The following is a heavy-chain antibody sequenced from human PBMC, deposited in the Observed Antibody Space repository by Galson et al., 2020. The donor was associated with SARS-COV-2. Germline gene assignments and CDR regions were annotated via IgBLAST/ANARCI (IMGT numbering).Heavy chain of an antibody. J-gene: IGHJ6*02. V-gene: IGHV3-23*01. CDR2: ISGSGGST. CDR3: AKDYYGSGSYYYYGMDV. CDR1: GFTFSSYS. D-gene: IGHD3-10*01. Sequence: GGSLRLSCAASGFTFSSYSMNWVRQAPGKGLEWVSSISGSGGSTYYADSVKGRFTISRDNSKNTLYLQMNSLRAEDTAVYYCAKDYYGSGSYYYYGMDVWGQGTTVTVSS.